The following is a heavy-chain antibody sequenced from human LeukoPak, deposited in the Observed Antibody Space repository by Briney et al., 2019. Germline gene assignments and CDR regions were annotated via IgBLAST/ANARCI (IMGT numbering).Heavy chain of an antibody. CDR3: ARVTPYYDSSGYWDY. J-gene: IGHJ4*02. CDR1: GYTFTGYY. D-gene: IGHD3-22*01. V-gene: IGHV1-2*02. CDR2: INPNSGGT. Sequence: GASVKVSCKASGYTFTGYYMHWVRQAPGQGLEWMGWINPNSGGTNYAQKFQGRVTMTRDTSISTAYMELSRLRSDDTAVYYCARVTPYYDSSGYWDYWGQRTLVTVSS.